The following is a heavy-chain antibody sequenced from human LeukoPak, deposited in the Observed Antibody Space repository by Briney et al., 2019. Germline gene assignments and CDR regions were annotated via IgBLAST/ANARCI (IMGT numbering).Heavy chain of an antibody. J-gene: IGHJ4*02. CDR1: GFTFSSYA. V-gene: IGHV3-23*01. Sequence: GRSLRLSCAASGFTFSSYAMSWVRQAPGKGLEWVSAISGSGGSTYYADSVKGRFTISRDNSKNTLYLQMNSLRAEDTAVYYCANSGPYCTNGVCYNDYWGQGTLVTVSS. D-gene: IGHD2-8*01. CDR2: ISGSGGST. CDR3: ANSGPYCTNGVCYNDY.